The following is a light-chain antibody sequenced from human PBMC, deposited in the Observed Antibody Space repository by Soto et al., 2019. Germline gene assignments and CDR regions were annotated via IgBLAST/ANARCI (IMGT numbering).Light chain of an antibody. J-gene: IGKJ4*01. CDR1: QSVSSR. Sequence: EIVMTQSPGTLSVSPGERATLSCRASQSVSSRLAWYQQKPGQAPSLLIYGASTRAAGIPARFSGSGSGTEFTLTITSLQSEDVAGYYCQQYNDWPSLTFGGGTKVEIK. CDR2: GAS. V-gene: IGKV3-15*01. CDR3: QQYNDWPSLT.